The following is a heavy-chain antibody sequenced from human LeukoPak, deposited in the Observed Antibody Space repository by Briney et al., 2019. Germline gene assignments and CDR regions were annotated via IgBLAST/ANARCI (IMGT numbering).Heavy chain of an antibody. D-gene: IGHD3-10*01. CDR2: INHSGST. V-gene: IGHV4-34*01. J-gene: IGHJ6*02. Sequence: ASETLSLTCAVYGGSFSGYYWSWIRQPPGKGLEWIGEINHSGSTYYNPSLKSRVTISVDTSKNQFSLKLSSVTAADTAVYYCARDRITMVRGVVDYYYYGMDVWGQGTTVTVSS. CDR1: GGSFSGYY. CDR3: ARDRITMVRGVVDYYYYGMDV.